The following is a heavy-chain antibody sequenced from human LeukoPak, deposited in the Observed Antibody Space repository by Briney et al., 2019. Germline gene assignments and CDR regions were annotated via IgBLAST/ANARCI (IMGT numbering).Heavy chain of an antibody. CDR1: GYTFTSYG. CDR2: ISAYNGNT. J-gene: IGHJ4*02. CDR3: ARGGDGYGRVPFDY. V-gene: IGHV1-18*01. Sequence: ASVKVSCKASGYTFTSYGISWVRQAPGQGLEWMGWISAYNGNTNYAQKLQGRVTMTTDTSTIAAYMELMSLRSDDTAGYYCARGGDGYGRVPFDYWGQGTLVTVSS. D-gene: IGHD5-24*01.